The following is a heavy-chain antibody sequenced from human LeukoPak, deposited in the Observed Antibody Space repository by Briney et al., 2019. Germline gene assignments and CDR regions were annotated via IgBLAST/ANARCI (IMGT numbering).Heavy chain of an antibody. Sequence: GGSLRLSCAASGFNFGKNWMSWVRQAPGKGLEWVANIKEDESEKYYADSVKGRFTIARDNAKNSVYLNMNSLRAEDTAVYYCAKDGSSFEHWGQGILVTVSP. D-gene: IGHD3-10*01. CDR1: GFNFGKNW. CDR2: IKEDESEK. CDR3: AKDGSSFEH. V-gene: IGHV3-7*01. J-gene: IGHJ4*02.